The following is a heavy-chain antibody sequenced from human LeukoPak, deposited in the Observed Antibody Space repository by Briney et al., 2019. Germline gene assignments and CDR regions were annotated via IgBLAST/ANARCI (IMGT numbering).Heavy chain of an antibody. CDR3: AKADRRTITIFGVVVIGGPVFDY. V-gene: IGHV3-23*01. D-gene: IGHD3-3*01. CDR1: GFTFNNYD. J-gene: IGHJ4*02. CDR2: ISGSGGTT. Sequence: GGALRLSCGASGFTFNNYDITWVRQAPGKGLEWVSKISGSGGTTYYADSVKGRFTISRDNSKNTLYLQMNSLRAEDTAVYYCAKADRRTITIFGVVVIGGPVFDYWGQGTLVTVSS.